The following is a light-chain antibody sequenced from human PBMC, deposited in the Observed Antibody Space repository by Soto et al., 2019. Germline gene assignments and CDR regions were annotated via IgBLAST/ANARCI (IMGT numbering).Light chain of an antibody. CDR1: SSDVGGYSY. V-gene: IGLV2-14*01. Sequence: QSALTQPPSASGSPGQSVAISCTGSSSDVGGYSYVSWYQQHPGKAPKLMIYEVSNRPSGVSNRFSGSKSGNTASLTISGLQAEDEADYYCSSYTRSTWVFGGGTKVTVL. CDR3: SSYTRSTWV. CDR2: EVS. J-gene: IGLJ3*02.